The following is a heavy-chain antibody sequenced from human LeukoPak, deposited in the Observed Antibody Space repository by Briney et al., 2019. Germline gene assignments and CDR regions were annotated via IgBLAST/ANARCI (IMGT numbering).Heavy chain of an antibody. J-gene: IGHJ4*02. V-gene: IGHV3-48*03. CDR2: TSGRGSSI. CDR3: ARDDPGDY. Sequence: GGALLLSCAASGFTFSSYAMSWVRRAPAKGLEWVSYTSGRGSSIYYAPSVKGRFTISRDDAKHSLYLQMDSLRAEDTGLYFCARDDPGDYWGQGTLVTVSS. CDR1: GFTFSSYA.